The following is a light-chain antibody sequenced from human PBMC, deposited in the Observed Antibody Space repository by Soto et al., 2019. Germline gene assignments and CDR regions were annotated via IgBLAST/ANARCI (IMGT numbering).Light chain of an antibody. Sequence: QSVLTSPASVSGSPGQSITFPCLGTSSNVGGYNYVSWYQQHPGKAPKFMIYDVSNRPSGVSNRFSGSKSGNTASLTISGLQAEDEADYYCSSYTTSNTRQIVFGTGTKVTVL. V-gene: IGLV2-14*01. CDR1: SSNVGGYNY. J-gene: IGLJ1*01. CDR2: DVS. CDR3: SSYTTSNTRQIV.